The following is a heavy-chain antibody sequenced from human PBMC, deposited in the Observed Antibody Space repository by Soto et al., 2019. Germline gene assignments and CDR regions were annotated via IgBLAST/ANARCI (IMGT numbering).Heavy chain of an antibody. D-gene: IGHD3-3*01. J-gene: IGHJ5*01. V-gene: IGHV3-30*04. CDR2: ISRDGSYI. Sequence: GGSLRLSCAASGFTFSRHAIHWVRLTPGRGLEWVLAISRDGSYIYYTDSVKSRFTVSRDNSKNTVFVQMNRLIPDDTALYFCARTRNGGVADSFDSWGQGTRVTVSS. CDR3: ARTRNGGVADSFDS. CDR1: GFTFSRHA.